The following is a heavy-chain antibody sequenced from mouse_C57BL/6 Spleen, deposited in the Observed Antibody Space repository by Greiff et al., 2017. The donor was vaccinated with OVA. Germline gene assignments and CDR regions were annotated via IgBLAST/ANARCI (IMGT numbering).Heavy chain of an antibody. CDR3: ARSDGYYGYFDV. V-gene: IGHV1-82*01. J-gene: IGHJ1*03. CDR1: GYAFSSSW. D-gene: IGHD2-3*01. Sequence: VQLQQSGPELVKPGASVKISCKASGYAFSSSWMNWVKQRPGKGLEWIGRIYPGDGDTNYNGKFKGKATLTADKSSSTAYMQLSRLTSEDSAVYFCARSDGYYGYFDVWGTGTTVTVSS. CDR2: IYPGDGDT.